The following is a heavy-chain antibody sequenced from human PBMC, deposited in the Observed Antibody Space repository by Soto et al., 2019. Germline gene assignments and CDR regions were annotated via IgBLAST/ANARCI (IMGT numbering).Heavy chain of an antibody. CDR1: GGTFSSYA. J-gene: IGHJ4*02. CDR2: IIPIFGTA. CDR3: ARAPTMLGGFDY. Sequence: QVQLVQSGAEVKKPGSSVKVSCKASGGTFSSYAISWVRQAPGQGLEWMGGIIPIFGTANYAQKFQGRVTITADESTSAGYMELSSRRSEDTAVYYCARAPTMLGGFDYWGQGTLVTVSS. V-gene: IGHV1-69*01. D-gene: IGHD2-8*01.